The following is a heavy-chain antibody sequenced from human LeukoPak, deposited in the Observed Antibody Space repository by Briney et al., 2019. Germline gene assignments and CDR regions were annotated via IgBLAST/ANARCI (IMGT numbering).Heavy chain of an antibody. CDR3: AKGYYDYVWGSYHFDY. J-gene: IGHJ4*02. V-gene: IGHV3-23*01. Sequence: GGSLRLSCAASGFTFSSYAMSWVRQAPGKGLEWVSAISGSGGSTYYADSVKGRFTISRDNSRDTLYLQMNILRAEDTAVYYCAKGYYDYVWGSYHFDYWGQGTLVTVSS. CDR1: GFTFSSYA. D-gene: IGHD3-16*02. CDR2: ISGSGGST.